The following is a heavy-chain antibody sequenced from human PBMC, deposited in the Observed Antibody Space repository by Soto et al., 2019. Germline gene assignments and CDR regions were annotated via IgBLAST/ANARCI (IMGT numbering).Heavy chain of an antibody. V-gene: IGHV3-30-3*01. D-gene: IGHD3-16*02. CDR1: GFTFSSYA. CDR3: ARDLSHYRLTSGFWFDP. Sequence: GGSLRLSCAASGFTFSSYAMHWVRQAPGKGLEWVAVISYDGSNKYYADSVKGRFTISRDNSKNTLYLQMNSLRAEDTAVYYCARDLSHYRLTSGFWFDPWGQGTLVTVSS. CDR2: ISYDGSNK. J-gene: IGHJ5*02.